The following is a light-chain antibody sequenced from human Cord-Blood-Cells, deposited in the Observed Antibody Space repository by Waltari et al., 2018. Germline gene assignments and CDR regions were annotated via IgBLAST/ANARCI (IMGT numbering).Light chain of an antibody. V-gene: IGKV1-39*01. J-gene: IGKJ1*01. CDR2: AAS. Sequence: DIQMSPPPSFPSSSVGDRITIPCRASQSIRSYLNWYQQKPGKAPKLLIYAASSLQSGVPSRFSGSGSGTDYTLTISSLQPEDFATYYCQQSYSTPAFGQGTTVEIK. CDR1: QSIRSY. CDR3: QQSYSTPA.